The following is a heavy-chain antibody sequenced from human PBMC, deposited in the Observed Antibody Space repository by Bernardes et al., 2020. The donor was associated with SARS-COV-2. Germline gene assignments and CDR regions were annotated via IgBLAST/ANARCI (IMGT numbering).Heavy chain of an antibody. D-gene: IGHD3-9*01. CDR3: ARRRYDILTGYPGYYYYYYMDV. Sequence: SETLSLTFTFSGGSLCSYYWSWTRQPPGKGLEWIVYTYSSRSTNSNPSLKSRVTISVDTSKNQFSLKLSSVTAADTAVYYCARRRYDILTGYPGYYYYYYMDVWGKGTTVTVSS. CDR1: GGSLCSYY. CDR2: TYSSRST. V-gene: IGHV4-59*08. J-gene: IGHJ6*03.